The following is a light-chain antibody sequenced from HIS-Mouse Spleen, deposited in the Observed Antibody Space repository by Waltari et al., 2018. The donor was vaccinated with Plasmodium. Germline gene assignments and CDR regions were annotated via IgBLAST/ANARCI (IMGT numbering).Light chain of an antibody. J-gene: IGLJ2*01. Sequence: QSVLTQPPSASGTPGQRVTIACSGSSSNIGSNTVNWYQKPPGTAPKLLIYSNKQRPSGVPDRFSGSKSGTSASLAISGLQSEDEADYYCAAWDDSLNGVVFGGGTKLTVL. CDR3: AAWDDSLNGVV. CDR2: SNK. V-gene: IGLV1-44*01. CDR1: SSNIGSNT.